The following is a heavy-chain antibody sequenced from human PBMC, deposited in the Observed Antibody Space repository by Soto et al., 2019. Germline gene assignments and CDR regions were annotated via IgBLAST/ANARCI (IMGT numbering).Heavy chain of an antibody. Sequence: LSLTCAVSGGSISSGGYSWSWIRQPPGKDLEWIGYLYRSGSTYYNPSLKSRVTISVDRSKNQFSLKLSSVTAADTAVYYCARVGIGGYYDYWGQGTLVTVSS. V-gene: IGHV4-30-2*01. CDR2: LYRSGST. D-gene: IGHD3-16*01. J-gene: IGHJ4*02. CDR1: GGSISSGGYS. CDR3: ARVGIGGYYDY.